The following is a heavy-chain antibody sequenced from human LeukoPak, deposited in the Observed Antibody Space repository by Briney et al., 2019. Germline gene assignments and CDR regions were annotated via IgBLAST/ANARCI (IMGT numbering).Heavy chain of an antibody. J-gene: IGHJ4*02. D-gene: IGHD3-3*02. Sequence: SETLSLTCTVSGASFSTDYWYWIRQSPGEGLQRIGCFYDRGSTSYNPSLKSRVALSVDTSKNQFFLSLKSVTAADTAVYYCAKSHFWSGYASDYWGRGILVTVSS. CDR1: GASFSTDY. CDR2: FYDRGST. V-gene: IGHV4-4*09. CDR3: AKSHFWSGYASDY.